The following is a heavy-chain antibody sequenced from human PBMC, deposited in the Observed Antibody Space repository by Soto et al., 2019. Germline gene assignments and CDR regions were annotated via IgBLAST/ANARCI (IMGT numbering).Heavy chain of an antibody. V-gene: IGHV1-2*04. CDR3: ARDRRTDLSSSPPHYFDY. CDR1: GYTFTGYY. J-gene: IGHJ4*02. Sequence: GASVKVSCKASGYTFTGYYMHWVRQAPGQGLEWMGWINPNSGGTNYAQKFQGWVTMTRDTSISTAYMELSRLRSDDTAVYYCARDRRTDLSSSPPHYFDYWGQGTLVTVSS. CDR2: INPNSGGT. D-gene: IGHD6-6*01.